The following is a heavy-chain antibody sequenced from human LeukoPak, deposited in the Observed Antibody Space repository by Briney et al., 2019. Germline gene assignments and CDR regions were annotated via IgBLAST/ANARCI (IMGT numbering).Heavy chain of an antibody. CDR2: TYYRSKWYN. D-gene: IGHD3-3*01. V-gene: IGHV6-1*01. CDR1: GDSVSSNGAS. CDR3: ARETDFGVVTN. J-gene: IGHJ4*02. Sequence: SQTLSLTCDISGDSVSSNGASWTWIWQSPSRGLEWLGRTYYRSKWYNDYAVSVKSRTSINPDTSKNQFSLQLNSVTPEDTAVYYCARETDFGVVTNWGQGTLVTVSS.